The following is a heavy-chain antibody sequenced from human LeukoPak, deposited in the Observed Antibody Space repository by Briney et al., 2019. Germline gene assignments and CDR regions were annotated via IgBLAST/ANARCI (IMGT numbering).Heavy chain of an antibody. CDR1: GGSISSYY. Sequence: SETLSLTCTISGGSISSYYWTWIRQAPGKGLESIGYVDYTGSTSYNAALRSRVTMSLDTSKKQFSLKLSSVTAADTAVYYCARRPTIDWGLDYWGQGTLVTVSS. CDR2: VDYTGST. CDR3: ARRPTIDWGLDY. V-gene: IGHV4-59*01. D-gene: IGHD3-9*01. J-gene: IGHJ4*02.